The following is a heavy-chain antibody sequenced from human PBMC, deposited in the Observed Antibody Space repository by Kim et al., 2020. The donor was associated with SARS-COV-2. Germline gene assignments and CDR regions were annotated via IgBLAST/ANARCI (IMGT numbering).Heavy chain of an antibody. CDR2: IAPDGVGN. D-gene: IGHD6-19*01. CDR1: EFTFRTSP. CDR3: ARESESSGHAGTFDY. J-gene: IGHJ4*02. Sequence: GGSLRLSCAASEFTFRTSPMHWVRQAPGKGLEWVVVIAPDGVGNTYADSVRGRFTISRDNSKNTMYLEMNSLRPEDTAVYYCARESESSGHAGTFDYWGQGTLVTVSS. V-gene: IGHV3-30*04.